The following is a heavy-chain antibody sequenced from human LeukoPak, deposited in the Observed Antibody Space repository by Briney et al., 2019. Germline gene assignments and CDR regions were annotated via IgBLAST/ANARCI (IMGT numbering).Heavy chain of an antibody. D-gene: IGHD3-16*02. J-gene: IGHJ4*02. V-gene: IGHV1-2*02. CDR2: INPNSGGT. CDR3: ARGEITSGGVIVVFDS. Sequence: GASVKVSCKASGYXFTGYYIHWVRQAPGQGLEWMGWINPNSGGTNYAQKFHGRVTMTRDTSISTAYMELSRLRSDDTAVYYCARGEITSGGVIVVFDSWGQGTLVTVSS. CDR1: GYXFTGYY.